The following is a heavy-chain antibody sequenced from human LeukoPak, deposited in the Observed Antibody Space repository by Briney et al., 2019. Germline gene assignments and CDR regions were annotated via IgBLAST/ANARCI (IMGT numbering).Heavy chain of an antibody. CDR1: GFIFNYYW. CDR3: ARDKEEGATKFDY. CDR2: IKQDGSEK. Sequence: PGGSLRLSCAASGFIFNYYWMSWVRQAPGKGPEWVANIKQDGSEKYYVDSVKGRFIISRDNAKRSLYLEMTSLGTADTAVYYCARDKEEGATKFDYWGQGTLVTVSS. D-gene: IGHD1-26*01. J-gene: IGHJ4*02. V-gene: IGHV3-7*03.